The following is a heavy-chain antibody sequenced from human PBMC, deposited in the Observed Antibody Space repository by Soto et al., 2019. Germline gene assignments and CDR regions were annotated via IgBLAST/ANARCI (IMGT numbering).Heavy chain of an antibody. D-gene: IGHD1-1*01. Sequence: ASVKVAFKASGYTFTIYDMYLFLHSTGQWLEVMGFMNPNTVNSGYAQNFHGIVTMTSDTSISTAHMELSSLRSEDTAVYYCARRAETNGWNGFGDDTYSFDFWGQGNMVTVSS. CDR2: MNPNTVNS. CDR3: ARRAETNGWNGFGDDTYSFDF. V-gene: IGHV1-8*01. J-gene: IGHJ5*01. CDR1: GYTFTIYD.